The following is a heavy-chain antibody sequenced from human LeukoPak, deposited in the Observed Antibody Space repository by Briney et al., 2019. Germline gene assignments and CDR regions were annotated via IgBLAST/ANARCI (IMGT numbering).Heavy chain of an antibody. CDR2: ISGSDAGT. CDR3: AKAPLGRCTGVICYYFDY. D-gene: IGHD2-15*01. CDR1: GSIFSSYR. V-gene: IGHV3-23*01. J-gene: IGHJ4*02. Sequence: GGSLRLSCAASGSIFSSYRMSWVRPARGKGLEWVSAISGSDAGTYYTDSVKGRFTISRDNSKNTLYLQMNSLRAEDAAVYYCAKAPLGRCTGVICYYFDYWGQGTLVTVSS.